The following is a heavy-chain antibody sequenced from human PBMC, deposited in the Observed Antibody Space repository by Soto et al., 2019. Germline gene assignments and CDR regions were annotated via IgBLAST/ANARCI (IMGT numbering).Heavy chain of an antibody. CDR3: AREDFYWFDP. J-gene: IGHJ5*02. CDR2: ITRNSGSK. CDR1: GLRFDSYA. Sequence: GGSLLLPCSSSGLRFDSYAMHLVRQAPGKGLEWVSGITRNSGSKGYADSVKGRFIVSRDNAKNSLYLQMNSLRAEDTAVYYCAREDFYWFDPWGQGTLVTVSS. V-gene: IGHV3-9*01.